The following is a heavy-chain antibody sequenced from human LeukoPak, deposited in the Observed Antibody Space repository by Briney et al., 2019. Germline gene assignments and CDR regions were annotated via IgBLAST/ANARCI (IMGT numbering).Heavy chain of an antibody. D-gene: IGHD2-2*01. J-gene: IGHJ6*04. CDR1: GFTFSSYG. V-gene: IGHV3-30*18. Sequence: GRSLRLSCAASGFTFSSYGMHRVRQAPGKGLEWVAVISYDGSNKYYADSVKGRFTISRDNSKNTLYLQMNSLRAEDTAVYYCAKEVGYCSSTSCPGMDVWGKGTTVTVSS. CDR3: AKEVGYCSSTSCPGMDV. CDR2: ISYDGSNK.